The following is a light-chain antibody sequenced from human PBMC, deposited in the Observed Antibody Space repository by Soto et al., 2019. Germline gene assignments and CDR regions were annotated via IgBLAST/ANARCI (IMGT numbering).Light chain of an antibody. J-gene: IGLJ1*01. V-gene: IGLV2-14*01. Sequence: QSALTQPASVSGSPGQSITISCTGTSSDVGGYNYVSWYQQHPGKAPKLMIHEVTNRPSGVSNRFSGSKSGNTASLTISGLQADDEAAYYCSSYTSSSTYVFGTGTKLTVL. CDR1: SSDVGGYNY. CDR2: EVT. CDR3: SSYTSSSTYV.